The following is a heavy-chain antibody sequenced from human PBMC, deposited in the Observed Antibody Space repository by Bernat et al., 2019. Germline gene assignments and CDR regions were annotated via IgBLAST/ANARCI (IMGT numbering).Heavy chain of an antibody. D-gene: IGHD6-13*01. CDR2: IYYSGST. CDR3: ARSVSSSWMYYFDY. CDR1: GGSISSSSYY. J-gene: IGHJ4*02. Sequence: QLQLQESGPGLVKPSETLSLTCTVSGGSISSSSYYWGWIRQPPGKGLEWIGSIYYSGSTYYNPSLKSRVTISVDTSKNQFSLKLSSVTAADTAVYYCARSVSSSWMYYFDYWGQGTLVTVS. V-gene: IGHV4-39*01.